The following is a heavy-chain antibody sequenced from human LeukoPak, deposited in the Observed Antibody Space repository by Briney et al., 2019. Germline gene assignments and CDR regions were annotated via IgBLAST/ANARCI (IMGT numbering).Heavy chain of an antibody. CDR2: IIVNNGNT. V-gene: IGHV1-18*01. CDR1: GYAFTNYG. CDR3: TGDGYFDS. J-gene: IGHJ4*02. Sequence: GASVKVSCKASGYAFTNYGIGWVRPAPGQGLEWMGWIIVNNGNTNYAQKLQGRVTMTTDTSTSTAYMELRSLRSDDSAVYYCTGDGYFDSWGQGTLVTVSS.